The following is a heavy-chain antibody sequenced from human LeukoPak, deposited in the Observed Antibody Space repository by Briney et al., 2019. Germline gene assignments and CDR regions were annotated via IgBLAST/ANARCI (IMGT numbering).Heavy chain of an antibody. D-gene: IGHD3-10*02. CDR2: IKQDGSEK. V-gene: IGHV3-7*01. CDR3: AELGITMIGGV. Sequence: GGSLRLSCAVSGFTFSNYWMSWVRQAPGKGLEWVANIKQDGSEKYYVDSVEGRFTISRDNAKNSLYLQMNSLGAEDTAVYYCAELGITMIGGVWGKGTTVAISS. J-gene: IGHJ6*04. CDR1: GFTFSNYW.